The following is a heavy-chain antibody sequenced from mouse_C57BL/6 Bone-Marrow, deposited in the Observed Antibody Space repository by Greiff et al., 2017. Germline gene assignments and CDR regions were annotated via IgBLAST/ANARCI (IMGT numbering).Heavy chain of an antibody. CDR2: IYPGNSDT. D-gene: IGHD1-1*01. J-gene: IGHJ1*03. Sequence: EVQLQQSGTVLARPGASVKMSCKTSGYTFTSYWMHWVKQRPGQGLEWIGAIYPGNSDTRYNQKFKGKAKLTAVTSASTAYMELSSLTNEDSAVYYCTRPTVVATDWYFDVWGTGTTVTVSS. V-gene: IGHV1-5*01. CDR1: GYTFTSYW. CDR3: TRPTVVATDWYFDV.